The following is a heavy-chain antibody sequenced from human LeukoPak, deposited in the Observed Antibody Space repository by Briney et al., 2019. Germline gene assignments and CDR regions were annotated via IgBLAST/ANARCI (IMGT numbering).Heavy chain of an antibody. CDR1: GFTFSSYA. J-gene: IGHJ4*02. Sequence: GGSLRLSCAASGFTFSSYAMHWVRQAPGKGLEWVAVISYDGSNKYYADSVKGRFTISRDNSKNTLYLQMNSLRAEDTAVYYCARVGVAAATKTVWDYFDYWGQGTLVTVSS. V-gene: IGHV3-30*04. CDR2: ISYDGSNK. CDR3: ARVGVAAATKTVWDYFDY. D-gene: IGHD2-15*01.